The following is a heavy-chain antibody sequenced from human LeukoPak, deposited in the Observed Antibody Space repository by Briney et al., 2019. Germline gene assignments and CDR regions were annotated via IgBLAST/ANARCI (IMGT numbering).Heavy chain of an antibody. CDR2: INHSGST. D-gene: IGHD6-6*01. CDR3: ARAPYSSSSLDY. J-gene: IGHJ4*02. V-gene: IGHV4-34*01. CDR1: GGSFSGYY. Sequence: PSETLSLTCAVYGGSFSGYYWSWIRQPPGKGLEWIGEINHSGSTNYNPSLKSRVTISVDTSKNQFSLKLSSVTAADTAVYYCARAPYSSSSLDYWGQGTLVTVSS.